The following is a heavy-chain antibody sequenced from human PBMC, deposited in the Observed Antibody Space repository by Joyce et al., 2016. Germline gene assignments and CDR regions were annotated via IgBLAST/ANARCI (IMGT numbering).Heavy chain of an antibody. Sequence: QVQVVESGGGVVQPGRSLNLSCVASGFPFRNYAMHWVRQAPGKGLEWVACISYYGSNKYYADSVKVRFTISRDNDKTTVYLQMNSLIEEDTAIYYCAKPDKSIYRNYYDTWGQGTRVTVSS. CDR3: AKPDKSIYRNYYDT. CDR2: ISYYGSNK. J-gene: IGHJ5*02. D-gene: IGHD2/OR15-2a*01. CDR1: GFPFRNYA. V-gene: IGHV3-30*18.